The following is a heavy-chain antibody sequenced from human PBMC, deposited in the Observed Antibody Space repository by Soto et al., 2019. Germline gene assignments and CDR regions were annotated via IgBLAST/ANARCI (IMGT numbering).Heavy chain of an antibody. CDR3: ARDIAAATWFDP. CDR1: GGSISSYY. D-gene: IGHD6-13*01. CDR2: IYYSGST. Sequence: SETLSLTCSVSGGSISSYYWSWIRQPPGKGLEWIGYIYYSGSTNYNPSLKSRVTISVDTSKNQFSLKLSSVTAADTAVYYCARDIAAATWFDPWGQGTLVTVSS. J-gene: IGHJ5*02. V-gene: IGHV4-59*01.